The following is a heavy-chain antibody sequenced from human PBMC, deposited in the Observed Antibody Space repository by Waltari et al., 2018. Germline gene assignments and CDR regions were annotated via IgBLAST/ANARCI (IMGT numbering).Heavy chain of an antibody. CDR2: IRSKAYGGTT. D-gene: IGHD6-6*01. V-gene: IGHV3-49*04. CDR1: GFTFSSYS. J-gene: IGHJ4*02. Sequence: EVQLVESGGGLVKPGGSLRLSCAASGFTFSSYSMNWVRQAPGKGLEWVGFIRSKAYGGTTEYAASVKGRFTISRDDSKSIAYLQMNSLKTEDTAVYYCTRGSSSAKFDYWGQGTLVIVSS. CDR3: TRGSSSAKFDY.